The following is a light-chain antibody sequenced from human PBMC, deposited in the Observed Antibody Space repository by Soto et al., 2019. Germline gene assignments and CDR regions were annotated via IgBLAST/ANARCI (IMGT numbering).Light chain of an antibody. V-gene: IGKV1-5*03. CDR2: KAS. CDR1: QSISSW. Sequence: DIQMTQSPSTLSASVGDRVTITCRASQSISSWLAWYQQKPGKAPNLLIYKASSVQSGVTSRFSGSGSGTEFTLANSSLQPDDFADYDCQQYDSYPYSFGKGTKLEIK. J-gene: IGKJ2*01. CDR3: QQYDSYPYS.